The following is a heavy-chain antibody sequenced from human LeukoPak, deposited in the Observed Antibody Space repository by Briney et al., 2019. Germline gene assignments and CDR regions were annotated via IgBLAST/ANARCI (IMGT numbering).Heavy chain of an antibody. CDR3: ARESDVAGTDY. Sequence: GSLRLSCAASVFTFSNAWMSWVRQPPGKGLEWIGEINHSGSTNYNPSLKSGVTLSVDTSKNQFSLKLSSVTAADTAVYYCARESDVAGTDYWGQGTLVTVSS. CDR1: VFTFSNAW. V-gene: IGHV4-34*01. J-gene: IGHJ4*02. D-gene: IGHD6-19*01. CDR2: INHSGST.